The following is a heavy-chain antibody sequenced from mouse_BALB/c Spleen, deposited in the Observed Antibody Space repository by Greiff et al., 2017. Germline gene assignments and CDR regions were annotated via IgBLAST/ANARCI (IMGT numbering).Heavy chain of an antibody. CDR3: ARDLRRAWFAY. J-gene: IGHJ3*01. CDR1: GFTFSSYA. Sequence: EVKLMESGGGLVKPGGSLKLSCAASGFTFSSYAMSWVRQSPEKRLEWVAEISSGGSYTYYPDTVTGRFTISRDNAKNTLYLEMSSLRSEDTAMYYCARDLRRAWFAYWGQGTLVTVSA. V-gene: IGHV5-9-4*01. CDR2: ISSGGSYT. D-gene: IGHD2-12*01.